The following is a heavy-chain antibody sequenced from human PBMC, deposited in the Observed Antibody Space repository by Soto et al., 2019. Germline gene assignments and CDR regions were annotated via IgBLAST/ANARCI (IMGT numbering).Heavy chain of an antibody. D-gene: IGHD3-3*01. CDR3: VKDVGSRHYDFTNFDS. CDR1: GFIFDDYA. Sequence: EVQLVEYGGGVVQPGRSLRLSCIASGFIFDDYAIHWVRQVPGKGLEWVSGIDWNRATIGYADSVKGRFTLSRDNARNSVLLQMNSLRPEDTVLYYCVKDVGSRHYDFTNFDSWGQGTLVTVSS. V-gene: IGHV3-9*01. J-gene: IGHJ4*02. CDR2: IDWNRATI.